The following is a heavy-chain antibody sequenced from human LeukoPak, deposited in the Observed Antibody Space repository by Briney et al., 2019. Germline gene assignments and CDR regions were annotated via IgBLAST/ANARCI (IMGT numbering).Heavy chain of an antibody. D-gene: IGHD3-10*01. CDR3: ARVGSMVRGVIISPFDY. Sequence: PSETLSLTCAVYGGSFSGYYWSWIRQPPGKGLEWIGEINHSGSTNYNPSLKSRVTISVDTSKNQFSLKLSSVTAADTAVYYCARVGSMVRGVIISPFDYWGQGTLVTVSS. CDR1: GGSFSGYY. V-gene: IGHV4-34*01. J-gene: IGHJ4*02. CDR2: INHSGST.